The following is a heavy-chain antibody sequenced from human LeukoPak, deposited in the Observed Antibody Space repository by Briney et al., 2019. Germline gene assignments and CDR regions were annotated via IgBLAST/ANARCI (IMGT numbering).Heavy chain of an antibody. CDR1: GFSLSSFQ. CDR2: ISDSGTTE. V-gene: IGHV3-48*03. J-gene: IGHJ5*01. Sequence: GGSLRLSCAASGFSLSSFQMNWVRQAPGKGLEWISYISDSGTTEYYADSVKGRFTISRDNAKNSLYLQMNSLTGEDTALYYCARDGTTNRYNWFDSWGQGTLVTVSS. D-gene: IGHD2-8*01. CDR3: ARDGTTNRYNWFDS.